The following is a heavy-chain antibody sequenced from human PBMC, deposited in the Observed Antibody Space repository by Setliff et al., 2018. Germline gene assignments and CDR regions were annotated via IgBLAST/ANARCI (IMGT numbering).Heavy chain of an antibody. J-gene: IGHJ4*02. CDR2: IGHTGSI. D-gene: IGHD2-21*02. CDR1: GYSISSGYI. CDR3: ARDLGHGGDSDY. V-gene: IGHV4-38-2*02. Sequence: PSETLSLTCTVSGYSISSGYIWGWIRQPPGKGLEWVGNIGHTGSINYNPSLKSRLTILRDTSKNQVSLKLNSVTATDTAVYYCARDLGHGGDSDYWGQGILVTVSS.